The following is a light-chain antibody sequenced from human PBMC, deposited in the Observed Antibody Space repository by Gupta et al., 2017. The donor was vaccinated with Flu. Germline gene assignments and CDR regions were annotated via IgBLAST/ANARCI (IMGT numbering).Light chain of an antibody. V-gene: IGKV1-12*01. J-gene: IGKJ3*01. CDR2: AAS. CDR1: QGISSW. CDR3: QQANSFPPAFT. Sequence: HSSQSPSSGSAALGARVTITCRASQGISSWLAWYQQKPGKAPKLLIYAASSLQSGVPSRFSGSGSGTDFTLTISSLQPEDFATYYCQQANSFPPAFTFGPGTKVDIK.